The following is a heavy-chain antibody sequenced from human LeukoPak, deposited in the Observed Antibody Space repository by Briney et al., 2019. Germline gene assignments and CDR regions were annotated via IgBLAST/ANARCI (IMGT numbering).Heavy chain of an antibody. CDR2: ISGSGGST. J-gene: IGHJ6*02. V-gene: IGHV3-23*01. CDR1: GFTFSSYA. CDR3: AKRGGWLDYYYGMDV. Sequence: SLRLSCAASGFTFSSYAMSWVRQAPGKGLEWVSAISGSGGSTYYADSVKGRFTISRDNSKNTLYLQMNSLRAEDTAVYYCAKRGGWLDYYYGMDVWGQGTTVTVSS. D-gene: IGHD3-10*01.